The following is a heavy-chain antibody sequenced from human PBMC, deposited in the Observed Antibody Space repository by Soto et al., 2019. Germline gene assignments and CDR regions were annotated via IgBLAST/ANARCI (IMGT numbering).Heavy chain of an antibody. Sequence: ASVKVSCKASGYTFTGYYMHWVRQAPGQGLEWMGWINPNSGGTNYAQKFQGWVTMTRDTSISTAYMELSRLRSDDTAVYYCARGELELRTHWYFDLWGRGTLVTV. CDR2: INPNSGGT. CDR1: GYTFTGYY. J-gene: IGHJ2*01. V-gene: IGHV1-2*04. D-gene: IGHD1-7*01. CDR3: ARGELELRTHWYFDL.